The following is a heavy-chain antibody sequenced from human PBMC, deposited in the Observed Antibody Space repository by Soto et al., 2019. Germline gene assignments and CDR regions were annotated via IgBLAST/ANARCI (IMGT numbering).Heavy chain of an antibody. CDR2: IYYSGST. Sequence: QVQLQESGPGLVKPSETLSLTCTVSGGSISDYYWSWIRQPPGKGLEWIGYIYYSGSTNYNPSLKSRVTISVDTSKNQLSLKLSSVTAADTAVYYCARVAFTSSWWYFQYRGPGTPVTVSS. V-gene: IGHV4-59*01. J-gene: IGHJ1*01. D-gene: IGHD6-13*01. CDR3: ARVAFTSSWWYFQY. CDR1: GGSISDYY.